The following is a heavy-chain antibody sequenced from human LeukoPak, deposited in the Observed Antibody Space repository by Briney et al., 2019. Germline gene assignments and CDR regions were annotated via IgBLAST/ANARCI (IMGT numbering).Heavy chain of an antibody. Sequence: GASVKVSCKASGYTFTSYGISWVRQAPGQGLEWMGWISAYNGNTNYAQKLQGRVTMTTDTSTSTAYMELRSLRSDDTAVYYCARLLGYCSGGSCPNWFDPWGQGTLVTVSS. D-gene: IGHD2-15*01. CDR1: GYTFTSYG. J-gene: IGHJ5*02. V-gene: IGHV1-18*01. CDR3: ARLLGYCSGGSCPNWFDP. CDR2: ISAYNGNT.